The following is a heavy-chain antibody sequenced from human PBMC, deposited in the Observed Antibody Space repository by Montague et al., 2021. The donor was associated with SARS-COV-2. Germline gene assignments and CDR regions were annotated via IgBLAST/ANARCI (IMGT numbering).Heavy chain of an antibody. Sequence: SETLSLTCAVYGGSFSNYYWSWIRQPPGKGLEWIGEINHSGSTNXNPSLKSRVTISLDTSKNQFSLKLTSVTAADTAVYYCARVSLAAAATRSDYWGQGTLVTVSS. V-gene: IGHV4-34*01. J-gene: IGHJ4*02. CDR3: ARVSLAAAATRSDY. CDR2: INHSGST. CDR1: GGSFSNYY. D-gene: IGHD6-13*01.